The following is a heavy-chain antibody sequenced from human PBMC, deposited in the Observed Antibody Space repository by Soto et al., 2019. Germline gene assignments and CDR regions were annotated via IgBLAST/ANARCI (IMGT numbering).Heavy chain of an antibody. D-gene: IGHD2-8*01. J-gene: IGHJ1*01. V-gene: IGHV3-23*01. CDR3: ARESKWYGGQYFQD. Sequence: EVQLLQSGGGRAQPGTSLRLSCAASGFTFKYYAMTWVRQAPGKGLEWVSTISGSGDKTDYADSVKGRFRVSRDNSKDTLYLQMDSLRADDTALYYCARESKWYGGQYFQDWGQGTLVTVSS. CDR1: GFTFKYYA. CDR2: ISGSGDKT.